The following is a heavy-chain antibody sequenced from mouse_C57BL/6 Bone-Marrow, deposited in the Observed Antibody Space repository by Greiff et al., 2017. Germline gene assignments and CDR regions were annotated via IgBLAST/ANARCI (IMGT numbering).Heavy chain of an antibody. CDR2: ILPGSGST. Sequence: QVQLQQSGAELMKPGASVKLSCKATGYTFTGYWIEWVKQRPGHGLEWIGEILPGSGSTNYNEKFTGKATITAETSSNTAYMQLSSLTTEDSAIYYCARLGYYYGSSYVYWYFDVWGTETTVTVSS. CDR1: GYTFTGYW. J-gene: IGHJ1*03. CDR3: ARLGYYYGSSYVYWYFDV. V-gene: IGHV1-9*01. D-gene: IGHD1-1*01.